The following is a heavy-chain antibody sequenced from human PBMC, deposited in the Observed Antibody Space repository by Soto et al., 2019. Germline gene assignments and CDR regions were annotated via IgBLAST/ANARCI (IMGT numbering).Heavy chain of an antibody. D-gene: IGHD3-3*01. CDR3: ASHYDMWSGYLSPVDY. J-gene: IGHJ4*02. Sequence: QVQLVESGGDLAKPGGSRRPSCAASGYTFSDYYMIWTRQAPGKGLEGISYIDPSGTKIYYADSVKGRFTITRDNTKNSLYLEMNSLRDEDTAVYYCASHYDMWSGYLSPVDYWGQGTLVTVSS. V-gene: IGHV3-11*01. CDR2: IDPSGTKI. CDR1: GYTFSDYY.